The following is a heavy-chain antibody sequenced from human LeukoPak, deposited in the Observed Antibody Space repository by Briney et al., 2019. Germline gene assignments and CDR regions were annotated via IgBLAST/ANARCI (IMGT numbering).Heavy chain of an antibody. J-gene: IGHJ4*02. D-gene: IGHD1/OR15-1a*01. CDR3: ARGDWNKFDY. CDR2: IYSSGTT. V-gene: IGHV4-4*07. Sequence: SETLSLTCTVSGGSTNSYFWSWIRQPAGKGLEWIGRIYSSGTTNYNPSLKSRVTMSVDTSKNQFSLKLSSVTAADTAVYYCARGDWNKFDYWGRGTLVTVSS. CDR1: GGSTNSYF.